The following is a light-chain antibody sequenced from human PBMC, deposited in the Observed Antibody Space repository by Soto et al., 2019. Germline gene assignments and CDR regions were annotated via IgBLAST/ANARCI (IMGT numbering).Light chain of an antibody. J-gene: IGLJ1*01. CDR2: IND. CDR3: AAWDDSLNAL. V-gene: IGLV1-44*01. Sequence: VLTQPPSASGTPGQRITISCSGSSSNIGDNPVNWYQQLPGAAPKLLIYINDQRPSGGPDRFSGSKSGTSASLAISGLQPEDEADYYWAAWDDSLNALFGTGTKVTVL. CDR1: SSNIGDNP.